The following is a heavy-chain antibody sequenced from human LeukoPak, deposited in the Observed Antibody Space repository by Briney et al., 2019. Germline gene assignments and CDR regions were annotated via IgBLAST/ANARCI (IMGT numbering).Heavy chain of an antibody. Sequence: ASVKVSCKASGYXFPSFGVSWVRQAPGQGLEWMGWISPYSGNTNYAQKFQGRGTMTTDTSTTTSYMELRSLSSDDTADYYCARDWWFTTVPTQWGQGTLVTVSS. CDR2: ISPYSGNT. CDR1: GYXFPSFG. V-gene: IGHV1-18*01. D-gene: IGHD4-17*01. CDR3: ARDWWFTTVPTQ. J-gene: IGHJ4*02.